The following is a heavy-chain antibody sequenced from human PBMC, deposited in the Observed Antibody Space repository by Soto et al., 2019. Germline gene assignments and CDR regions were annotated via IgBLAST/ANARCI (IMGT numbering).Heavy chain of an antibody. Sequence: ASVKVSCKASGYTFTNYYMHWVRQAPGQGLEWMGMIHPSGGGTSYAQKFQGRVTMTRDTSTSTGSMEVSSLRSEDTAVYYCTRGSGYDREPFDYWGQGTLVTVSS. D-gene: IGHD5-12*01. V-gene: IGHV1-46*03. CDR3: TRGSGYDREPFDY. J-gene: IGHJ4*02. CDR1: GYTFTNYY. CDR2: IHPSGGGT.